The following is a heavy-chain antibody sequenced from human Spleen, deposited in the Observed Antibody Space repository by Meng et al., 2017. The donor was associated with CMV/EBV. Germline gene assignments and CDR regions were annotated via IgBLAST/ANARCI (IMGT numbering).Heavy chain of an antibody. CDR2: IRSKTDGGTT. V-gene: IGHV3-49*04. D-gene: IGHD6-19*01. J-gene: IGHJ4*02. CDR3: ASRSSSGWEIFDY. CDR1: GFTFGDYV. Sequence: GGSLRLSCTASGFTFGDYVMSWVRQAPGKGLEWVGFIRSKTDGGTTDYAAPVKGRFTISRDDSKNTLYLQMNSLKTEDTAVYYCASRSSSGWEIFDYWGQGTLVTVSS.